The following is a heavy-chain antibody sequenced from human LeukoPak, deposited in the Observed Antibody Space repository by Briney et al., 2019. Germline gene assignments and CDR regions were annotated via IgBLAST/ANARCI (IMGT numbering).Heavy chain of an antibody. CDR1: GGSFSGYY. D-gene: IGHD3-10*01. Sequence: LETLSLTCAVYGGSFSGYYWSWIRQPPGKGLEWIGEINHSGSTNYNPSLKSRVTISVDTSKNQFSLKLSSVTAANTAVYYCASLYYYGSGSPNWFDPWGQGTLVTVSS. CDR3: ASLYYYGSGSPNWFDP. J-gene: IGHJ5*02. CDR2: INHSGST. V-gene: IGHV4-34*01.